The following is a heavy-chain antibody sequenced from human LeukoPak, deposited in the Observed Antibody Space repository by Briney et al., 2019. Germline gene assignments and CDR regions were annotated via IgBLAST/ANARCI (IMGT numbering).Heavy chain of an antibody. CDR2: ISSDGSIT. Sequence: GGSLRLSCAASGFTFSTYWMHWVRQAPGKGLVWVSRISSDGSITSYADSVKGRFTISRDNAKDTLYLQMNSLRAEDTAVYYCANGGYSSGWYDAFDIWGQGTMVTVSS. D-gene: IGHD6-19*01. CDR1: GFTFSTYW. CDR3: ANGGYSSGWYDAFDI. J-gene: IGHJ3*02. V-gene: IGHV3-74*01.